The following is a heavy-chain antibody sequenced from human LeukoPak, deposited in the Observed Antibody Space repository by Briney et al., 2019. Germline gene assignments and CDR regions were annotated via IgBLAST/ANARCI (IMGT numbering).Heavy chain of an antibody. CDR2: TYHWSKWFN. CDR1: GDSVTSGI. Sequence: SQTLSLTCAISGDSVTSGIWNWIRQSPSRGLEWLGRTYHWSKWFNDYAVSVESRMTINADTSRNQFSLQLNSVTPEDTAVYYCARGVSDYFDYWGQGTLVTVSS. J-gene: IGHJ4*02. D-gene: IGHD3-16*02. V-gene: IGHV6-1*01. CDR3: ARGVSDYFDY.